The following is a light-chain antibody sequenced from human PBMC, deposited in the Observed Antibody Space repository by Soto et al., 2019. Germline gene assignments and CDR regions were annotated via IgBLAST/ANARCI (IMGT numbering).Light chain of an antibody. CDR2: GAS. CDR3: QQYNSYSLT. V-gene: IGKV3-20*01. Sequence: EIVLTQSAGTLSMSPGERATLSCGASQSLSSSSLAWYQQKPGQAPRLLISGASSRAADIPDRFSGSGSGTDFTLTINRLEPEDFATYYCQQYNSYSLTFGGGTKVDIK. J-gene: IGKJ4*01. CDR1: QSLSSSS.